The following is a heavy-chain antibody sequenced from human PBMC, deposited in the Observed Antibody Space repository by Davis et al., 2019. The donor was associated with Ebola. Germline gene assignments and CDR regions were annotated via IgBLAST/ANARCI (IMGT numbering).Heavy chain of an antibody. CDR1: GFTVSSNY. CDR3: ARDPFGDGYNYEIWFDP. D-gene: IGHD5-24*01. CDR2: ISSSGSTI. Sequence: GGSLRLSCAVSGFTVSSNYMSWIRQAPGKGLEWVSYISSSGSTIYYADSVKGRFTISRDNAKNSLYLQMNSLRAEDTAVYYCARDPFGDGYNYEIWFDPWGQGTLVTVSS. J-gene: IGHJ5*02. V-gene: IGHV3-11*01.